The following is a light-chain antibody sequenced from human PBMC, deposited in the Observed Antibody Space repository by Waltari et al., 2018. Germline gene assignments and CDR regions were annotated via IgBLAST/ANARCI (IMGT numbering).Light chain of an antibody. Sequence: DIQMTQSPSTLSASVGDRVTITCRASRRISSWLAWHQQKPGKAPKLLIYKASSLETGVPTRFSGSGSGTDFTLTISSLQPDDFAAYYGQQYNSYPWAFGQGTKVEIK. CDR1: RRISSW. CDR3: QQYNSYPWA. CDR2: KAS. V-gene: IGKV1-5*03. J-gene: IGKJ1*01.